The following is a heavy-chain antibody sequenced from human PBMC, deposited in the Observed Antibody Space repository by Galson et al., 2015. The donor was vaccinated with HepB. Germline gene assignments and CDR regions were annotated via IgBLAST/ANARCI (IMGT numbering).Heavy chain of an antibody. CDR2: IYYSGST. Sequence: SETLSLTCTVSGGSISSSSYYWGWIRQPPGKGLEWIGSIYYSGSTYYNPSLKSRVTISVDTSKNQFSLKLSSVTAADTAVYYCARGRYYYDSSGYYYRPSYYYGMDVWGQGTTVTVSS. J-gene: IGHJ6*02. D-gene: IGHD3-22*01. CDR1: GGSISSSSYY. CDR3: ARGRYYYDSSGYYYRPSYYYGMDV. V-gene: IGHV4-39*01.